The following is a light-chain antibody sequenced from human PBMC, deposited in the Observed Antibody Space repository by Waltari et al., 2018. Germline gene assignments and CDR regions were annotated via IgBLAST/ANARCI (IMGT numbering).Light chain of an antibody. CDR2: AAS. J-gene: IGKJ4*01. Sequence: DIQITQSPTSLSASVGDRVTITCRASQGLSNSLAWYLQKPGKAPKLLLYAASILESGVPSRFSGSGSGTDYTLTITSLQPEDFATYYCQQYYTTPLTFGGGTKVEI. V-gene: IGKV1-NL1*01. CDR1: QGLSNS. CDR3: QQYYTTPLT.